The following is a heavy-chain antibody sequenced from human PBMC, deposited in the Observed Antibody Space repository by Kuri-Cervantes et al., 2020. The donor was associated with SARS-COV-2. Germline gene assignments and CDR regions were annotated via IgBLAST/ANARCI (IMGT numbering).Heavy chain of an antibody. V-gene: IGHV3-23*01. J-gene: IGHJ6*02. Sequence: GGSLRLSCAASGFTFSSYAMSWFRQAPGRGLEWVSAIRGDGGGTYYADSVKGRFTVSRDNSKNTLYLQMNSLRVEDTAVYYCANVDRLARDHYGMDLWGQGTTVTVSS. D-gene: IGHD3-3*02. CDR3: ANVDRLARDHYGMDL. CDR1: GFTFSSYA. CDR2: IRGDGGGT.